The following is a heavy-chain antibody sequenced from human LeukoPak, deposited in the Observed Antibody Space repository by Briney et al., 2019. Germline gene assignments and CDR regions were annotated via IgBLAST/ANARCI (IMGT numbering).Heavy chain of an antibody. CDR3: ATGRATSIY. CDR2: VRPDGREK. V-gene: IGHV3-7*03. CDR1: EFTFGTSL. Sequence: PGGSLRLSCAVSEFTFGTSLMRWVRPAGGRGREWVASVRPDGREKTYVDSVRGRFTISRDNAKKSLYLQMNSRRAEDTAVYYCATGRATSIYWGQGTLVTVSS. J-gene: IGHJ4*02.